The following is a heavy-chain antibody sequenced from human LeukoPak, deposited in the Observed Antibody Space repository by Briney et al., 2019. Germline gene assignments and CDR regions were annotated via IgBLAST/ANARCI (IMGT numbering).Heavy chain of an antibody. CDR3: ARDYGDYYSRYYFDY. CDR1: GGSISSYY. Sequence: KPSETLSLTCTVSGGSISSYYWGWIRQPPGKGLEWIGSIYYSGSTYYNPSLKSRVTISVDTSKNQFSLKLSSVTAADTAVYYCARDYGDYYSRYYFDYWGQGTLVTVSS. CDR2: IYYSGST. D-gene: IGHD4-17*01. V-gene: IGHV4-39*07. J-gene: IGHJ4*02.